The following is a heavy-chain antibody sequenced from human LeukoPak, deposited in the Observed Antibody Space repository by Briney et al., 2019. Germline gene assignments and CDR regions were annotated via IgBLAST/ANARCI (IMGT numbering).Heavy chain of an antibody. Sequence: GGSLRLSCAASGFTLGNYAMSWVRQAPGKGLEWVSAISGNGYNTYYADSVKGRFTISSETSGNALYLQMHSLRAEDTAVYYCAKGVRLWFAFYFDYWGQGTLVSVSS. CDR2: ISGNGYNT. V-gene: IGHV3-23*01. J-gene: IGHJ4*02. CDR3: AKGVRLWFAFYFDY. CDR1: GFTLGNYA. D-gene: IGHD3-10*01.